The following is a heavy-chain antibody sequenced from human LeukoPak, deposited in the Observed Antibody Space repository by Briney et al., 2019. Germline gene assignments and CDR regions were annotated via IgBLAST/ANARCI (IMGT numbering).Heavy chain of an antibody. D-gene: IGHD3-22*01. V-gene: IGHV3-23*01. CDR3: AKEGYSGYYTPGDY. J-gene: IGHJ4*02. Sequence: PGGSLRLSCAASGFTSSSYGMSWLRQAPGKGLEWVSAISASGVSKYYADSVKGRFTISRDKYKNTLYLQMNSLRAEDTAVYFCAKEGYSGYYTPGDYWGQGNLVTVSS. CDR2: ISASGVSK. CDR1: GFTSSSYG.